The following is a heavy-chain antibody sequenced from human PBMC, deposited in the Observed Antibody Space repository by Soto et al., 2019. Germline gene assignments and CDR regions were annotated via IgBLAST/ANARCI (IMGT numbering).Heavy chain of an antibody. CDR3: ARGVADYYYYYMDV. CDR1: GGSISSSSYY. D-gene: IGHD3-3*01. J-gene: IGHJ6*03. V-gene: IGHV4-39*01. CDR2: IYYSGST. Sequence: SETLSLTCTVSGGSISSSSYYWGWIRQPPGKGLEWIGSIYYSGSTYYNPSLKSGVTISVDTSKNQFSLKLSSVTAADTAVYYCARGVADYYYYYMDVWGKGTTVTVSS.